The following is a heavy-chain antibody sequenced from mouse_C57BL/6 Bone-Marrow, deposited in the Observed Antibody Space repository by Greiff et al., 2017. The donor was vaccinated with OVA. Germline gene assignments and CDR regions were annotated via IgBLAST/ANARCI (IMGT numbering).Heavy chain of an antibody. J-gene: IGHJ3*01. Sequence: EVKVVESGGGLVQPGGSLKLSCAASGFTFSDYYMYWVRQTPEKRLEWVAYISNGGGSTYYPDTVKGRFTISRDNAKNTLYLQMSRLKSEDTAMYYCARRGLGFFAYWGQGTLVTVSA. D-gene: IGHD2-10*02. CDR1: GFTFSDYY. CDR2: ISNGGGST. V-gene: IGHV5-12*01. CDR3: ARRGLGFFAY.